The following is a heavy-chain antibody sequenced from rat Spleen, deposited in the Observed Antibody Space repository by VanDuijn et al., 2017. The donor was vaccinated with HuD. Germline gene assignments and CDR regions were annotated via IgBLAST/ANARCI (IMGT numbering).Heavy chain of an antibody. D-gene: IGHD3-4*01. CDR1: GFTFSNYY. CDR2: ISTSGGST. Sequence: EVQLVESGGDLVQPGRSLKLSCAASGFTFSNYYMAWVRQAPTKGLEWVASISTSGGSTYYRDSVKGRFTISRDNAKSTLYLQMDSLRSEDTATYYCARQSPYHFDYWGQGVMVTVSS. V-gene: IGHV5-25*01. CDR3: ARQSPYHFDY. J-gene: IGHJ2*01.